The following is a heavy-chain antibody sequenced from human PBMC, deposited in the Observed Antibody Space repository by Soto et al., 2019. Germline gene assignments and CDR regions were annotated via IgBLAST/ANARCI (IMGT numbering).Heavy chain of an antibody. J-gene: IGHJ4*02. D-gene: IGHD2-2*01. CDR3: VRYCSTTLCNGVATRTFDY. V-gene: IGHV3-48*03. CDR1: RFTFSTYE. CDR2: ISTSGSTV. Sequence: GGSLRLSCAASRFTFSTYEMNWVRQAPGKGLEWVSYISTSGSTVYYADSVKGRFAISRDNTRNSLYLQMNSLRDEDTALYYCVRYCSTTLCNGVATRTFDYWGQGTLVTVSS.